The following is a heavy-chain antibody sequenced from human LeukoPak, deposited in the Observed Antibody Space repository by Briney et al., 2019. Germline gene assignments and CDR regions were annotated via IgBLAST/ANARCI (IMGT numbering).Heavy chain of an antibody. D-gene: IGHD4-11*01. Sequence: GGSLRLSCAASGFTFSAYSMNWVRQAPGRGLEWLSRIYSGSDTIYYTDSVGGRFTISRDNAKSSLYLQMNSLRDEDTAVYYCVRDKDYAFDIWGQGTMVTVSS. CDR2: IYSGSDTI. CDR3: VRDKDYAFDI. V-gene: IGHV3-48*02. CDR1: GFTFSAYS. J-gene: IGHJ3*02.